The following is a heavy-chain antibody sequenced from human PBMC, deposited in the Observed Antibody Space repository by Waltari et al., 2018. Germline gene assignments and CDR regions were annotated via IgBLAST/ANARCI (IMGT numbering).Heavy chain of an antibody. J-gene: IGHJ3*02. V-gene: IGHV3-23*01. Sequence: EVQLLESGGGLVQPGGSLRLSCVASGFTFSNYAMTWVRQAPGKGLEWVSTSGCNTFYGDSVKGRFTISRDSAKNTLYLQMHSLRADDTAVYYCAKDRDTSGDARRAFDIWGQGTMVTVSS. CDR3: AKDRDTSGDARRAFDI. D-gene: IGHD3-22*01. CDR1: GFTFSNYA. CDR2: SGCNT.